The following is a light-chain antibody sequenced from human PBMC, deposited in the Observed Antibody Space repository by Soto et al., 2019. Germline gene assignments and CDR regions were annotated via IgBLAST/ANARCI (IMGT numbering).Light chain of an antibody. Sequence: IDMPHSASPLSVSTGESAALSCRASQSVGINLAWYQQKPGQAPRILIYGASTRATGVPARFSGSGSGTEFTLTISSLQSEDFAVYFCQTVDKWPLFGQGRLLAIK. V-gene: IGKV3-15*01. CDR2: GAS. CDR3: QTVDKWPL. CDR1: QSVGIN. J-gene: IGKJ5*01.